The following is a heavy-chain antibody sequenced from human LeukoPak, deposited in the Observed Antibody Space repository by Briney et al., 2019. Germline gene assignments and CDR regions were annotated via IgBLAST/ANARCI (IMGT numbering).Heavy chain of an antibody. CDR2: IYYSGST. J-gene: IGHJ4*02. Sequence: PSETLSLTCTVSGGSISSYYWSWIRQPPGKGLEWIGYIYYSGSTNYNPSLKSRVTISVDTSKNQFSLRLSSVTAADTAVYYCARQGRLPGRYINWGQGTLVTVSS. V-gene: IGHV4-59*01. D-gene: IGHD1-14*01. CDR1: GGSISSYY. CDR3: ARQGRLPGRYIN.